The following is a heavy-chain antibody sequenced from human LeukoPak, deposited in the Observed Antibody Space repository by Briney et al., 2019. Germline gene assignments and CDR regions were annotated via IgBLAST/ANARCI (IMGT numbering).Heavy chain of an antibody. J-gene: IGHJ4*02. D-gene: IGHD3-10*01. V-gene: IGHV3-23*01. Sequence: GGSLRLSCAASGFTFSGYAMSWVRQAPGKGLEWVSAISGSGGSAYYADSVKGRFTIARDNSKNTLYLQLSSLRAEDTAVYYCARDSTYYYDTGSSGPHYFDDWGQGTLVTVSS. CDR2: ISGSGGSA. CDR1: GFTFSGYA. CDR3: ARDSTYYYDTGSSGPHYFDD.